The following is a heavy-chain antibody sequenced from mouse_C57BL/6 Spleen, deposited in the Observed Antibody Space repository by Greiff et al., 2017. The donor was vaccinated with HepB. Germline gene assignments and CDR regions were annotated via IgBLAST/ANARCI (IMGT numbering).Heavy chain of an antibody. CDR1: GFTFSSYA. CDR3: TRDNYDGWFAY. Sequence: EVMLVESGEGLVKPGGSLKLSCAASGFTFSSYAMSWVRQTPEKRLEWVAYISSGGDYIYYADTVKGRFTISRDNARNTLYLQMSSLKSEDTAMYYCTRDNYDGWFAYWGQGTLVTVSA. D-gene: IGHD2-12*01. V-gene: IGHV5-9-1*02. CDR2: ISSGGDYI. J-gene: IGHJ3*01.